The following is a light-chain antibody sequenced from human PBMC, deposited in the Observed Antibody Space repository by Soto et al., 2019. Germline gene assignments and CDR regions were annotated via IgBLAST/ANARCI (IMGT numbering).Light chain of an antibody. CDR1: QNIGSN. CDR2: GAS. J-gene: IGKJ5*01. CDR3: QRYNWPRVT. V-gene: IGKV3-15*01. Sequence: EIVMTQSPATLSVSPGERVTLSCRASQNIGSNLAWYQQKFGQAPRLLIYGASTRVTGIPARISGSGSGTEFTLTITSLQSEDFAVYYCQRYNWPRVTFGQGTRLEIK.